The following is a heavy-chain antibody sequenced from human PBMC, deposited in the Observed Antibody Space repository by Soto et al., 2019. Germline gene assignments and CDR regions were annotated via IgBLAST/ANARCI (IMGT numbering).Heavy chain of an antibody. CDR1: GGSIMSGGYS. V-gene: IGHV4-30-2*01. D-gene: IGHD3-22*01. J-gene: IGHJ4*02. CDR3: AREQAGYYDSSGYYYGVLDY. Sequence: TSETLSLTCAVSGGSIMSGGYSWVLVLEPPGNGLEWIGYIYHSGSTYYNPSLKSRVTISVDRSKNQFSLKLTSVTAADTAVYYCAREQAGYYDSSGYYYGVLDYWGQGTLVPSPQ. CDR2: IYHSGST.